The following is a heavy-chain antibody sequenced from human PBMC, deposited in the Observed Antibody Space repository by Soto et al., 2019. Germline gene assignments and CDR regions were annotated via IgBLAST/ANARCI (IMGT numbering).Heavy chain of an antibody. CDR3: AKAASHYDIVTGYYPYCYSGMDV. CDR1: GFTFSSYA. J-gene: IGHJ6*02. Sequence: LRLSCAASGFTFSSYAMSWVRQAPGKGLEWVSAISGSGVSIYYADSVKVRFTISRDNSKSTLSLQMNSLRSGDTAVYYCAKAASHYDIVTGYYPYCYSGMDVWGQGTTVTVSS. D-gene: IGHD3-9*01. V-gene: IGHV3-23*01. CDR2: ISGSGVSI.